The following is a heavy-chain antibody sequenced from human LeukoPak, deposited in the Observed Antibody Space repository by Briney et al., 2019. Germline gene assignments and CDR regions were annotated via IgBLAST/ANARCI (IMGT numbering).Heavy chain of an antibody. CDR3: TRITIFGVVIEY. CDR1: GFTFSNAW. J-gene: IGHJ4*02. V-gene: IGHV3-15*07. CDR2: IKSKTDGGTT. D-gene: IGHD3-3*01. Sequence: GGSLRLSCAASGFTFSNAWMNWVRQAPGKGLEWVGRIKSKTDGGTTDYDATVKGRFTISSDDSKKTLYLQMNSLKTEDTAVYYCTRITIFGVVIEYWGQGTLVTVSS.